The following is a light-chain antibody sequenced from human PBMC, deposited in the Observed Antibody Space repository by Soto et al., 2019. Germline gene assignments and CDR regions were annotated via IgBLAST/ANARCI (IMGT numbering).Light chain of an antibody. J-gene: IGKJ1*01. V-gene: IGKV1-39*01. CDR3: QQSHSRVT. Sequence: DIQMTQSSSSLSASVGDSVTVSFRASQTISSRLSWYQQEPGKAPRLLIYAASRLQSGVPSRFTGSGSGTDFTLTISGLQPEDFATYYCQQSHSRVTFGQGTKVDIK. CDR1: QTISSR. CDR2: AAS.